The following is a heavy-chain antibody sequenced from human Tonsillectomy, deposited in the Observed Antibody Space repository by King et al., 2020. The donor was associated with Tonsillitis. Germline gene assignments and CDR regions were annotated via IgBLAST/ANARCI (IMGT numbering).Heavy chain of an antibody. CDR2: IASDGSKK. CDR3: AKARQWLVHFDY. CDR1: GFTFSSDG. J-gene: IGHJ4*02. D-gene: IGHD6-19*01. V-gene: IGHV3-30*18. Sequence: VQLVESGGGVVQPGRSLRLSCAASGFTFSSDGIHWFLQAPGKGLEGVAVIASDGSKKYHADSVRGRFTITRDNSKNTLYLQMNSLRADDTAVYYCAKARQWLVHFDYWGQGTLVTVSS.